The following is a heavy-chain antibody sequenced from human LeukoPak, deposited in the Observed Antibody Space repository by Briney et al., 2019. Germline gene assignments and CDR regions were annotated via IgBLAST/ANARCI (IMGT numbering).Heavy chain of an antibody. CDR2: IDHRGDT. D-gene: IGHD5-24*01. J-gene: IGHJ4*03. CDR3: ARGATISETGYFDF. V-gene: IGHV4-34*01. Sequence: TETLSLTCAVYGGSFSPYYWSWIRQSPGKGLEWIAEIDHRGDTNYNPSVKSRVTISIDTSKNQFSLNMRSLSAADAAVYYCARGATISETGYFDFWGQGTLVTVSS. CDR1: GGSFSPYY.